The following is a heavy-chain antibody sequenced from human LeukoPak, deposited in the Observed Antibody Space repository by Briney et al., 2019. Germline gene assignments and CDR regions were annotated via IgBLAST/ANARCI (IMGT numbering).Heavy chain of an antibody. V-gene: IGHV3-15*01. CDR1: GFTFSDYY. J-gene: IGHJ4*02. CDR2: IKSKTDGGTT. D-gene: IGHD2-2*01. CDR3: TRDCSSTSCYSFPTTFHY. Sequence: PGGSLRLSCAASGFTFSDYYMSGIREAPGKGLEWVGRIKSKTDGGTTDYASRVKGTFTISRDHSNHTLYLKINSLKTEHTAVYYCTRDCSSTSCYSFPTTFHYWGQGTLVTVSS.